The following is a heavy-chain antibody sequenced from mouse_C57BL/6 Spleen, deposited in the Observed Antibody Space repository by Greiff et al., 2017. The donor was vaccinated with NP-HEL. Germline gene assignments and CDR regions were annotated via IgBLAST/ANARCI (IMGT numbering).Heavy chain of an antibody. CDR1: GFNIKDDY. Sequence: EVQLQQSGAELVRPGASVKLSCTASGFNIKDDYMHWVKQRPEQGLEWIGWIDPENGDTEYASKFQGKATITADTSSNTAYLQLRSLTSEDTAVYYCTPSYSKDYWGQGTTLTVSS. V-gene: IGHV14-4*01. CDR3: TPSYSKDY. J-gene: IGHJ2*01. D-gene: IGHD2-5*01. CDR2: IDPENGDT.